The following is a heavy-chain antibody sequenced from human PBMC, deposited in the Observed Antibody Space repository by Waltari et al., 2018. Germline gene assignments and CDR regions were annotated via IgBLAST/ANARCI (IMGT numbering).Heavy chain of an antibody. V-gene: IGHV3-23*01. Sequence: EVRLLESGGGLVQPGGSLRRSCAAPGFTFSGYAMTWVRQAPGKGLDWVSTISDSGGSTYYADSVKGRFTISRDNSKITLYLQMSSLRVEDTAIYYCGKLDYDGNGFPNYFDHWGQGTLVTVSS. D-gene: IGHD3-22*01. CDR3: GKLDYDGNGFPNYFDH. CDR1: GFTFSGYA. J-gene: IGHJ4*02. CDR2: ISDSGGST.